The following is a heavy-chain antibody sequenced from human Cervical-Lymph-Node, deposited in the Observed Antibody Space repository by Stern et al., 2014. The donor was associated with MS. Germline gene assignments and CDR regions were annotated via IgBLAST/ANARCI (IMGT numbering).Heavy chain of an antibody. Sequence: QLVQSGAEVKKPGASVTISCRTSGYTFIDYYIPWVRQAPGQGLEWMGIINLSVGATTYAQKFQGRVTMTRDTSTNTAYMQLGSLTSEDTAVFFCAREGADNDAFDVWGQGTMVTVSS. CDR3: AREGADNDAFDV. CDR1: GYTFIDYY. CDR2: INLSVGAT. D-gene: IGHD1-26*01. V-gene: IGHV1-46*03. J-gene: IGHJ3*01.